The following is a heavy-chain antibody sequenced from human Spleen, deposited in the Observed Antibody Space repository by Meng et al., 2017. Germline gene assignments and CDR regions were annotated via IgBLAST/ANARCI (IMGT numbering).Heavy chain of an antibody. Sequence: QVQLVQSGAEVKNPGASVKVSCKASGYTFTTYALHWVRQAPGQRLELVGWINAGNGNTKYSQKFQGRVTITRDTSASTAYMELSSLRSEDTAVYFCARGGEHFDYWGQGTLVTVSS. J-gene: IGHJ4*02. D-gene: IGHD1/OR15-1a*01. CDR3: ARGGEHFDY. CDR1: GYTFTTYA. CDR2: INAGNGNT. V-gene: IGHV1-3*01.